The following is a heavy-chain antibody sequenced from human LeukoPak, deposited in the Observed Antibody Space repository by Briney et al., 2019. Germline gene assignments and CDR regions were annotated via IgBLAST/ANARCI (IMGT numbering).Heavy chain of an antibody. CDR1: GGSISSGGYS. Sequence: SETLSLTCTVSGGSISSGGYSWSWIRQHPGKGLEWIGYIYYSGSTYYNPSLKSRVTISVDTSKHKFSLKLSSVTAADTAMYYCAREPCSGGSCYSGGWFDPWGQGTLVTVSS. CDR3: AREPCSGGSCYSGGWFDP. D-gene: IGHD2-15*01. V-gene: IGHV4-31*03. CDR2: IYYSGST. J-gene: IGHJ5*02.